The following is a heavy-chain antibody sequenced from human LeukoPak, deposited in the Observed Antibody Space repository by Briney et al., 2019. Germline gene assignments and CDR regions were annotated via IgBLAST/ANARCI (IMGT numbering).Heavy chain of an antibody. J-gene: IGHJ4*02. CDR3: ASDPRRYCSSPSCYSFDY. Sequence: GGSLRLSCLASGFTFSSYWMTWGRQAPGKGLEWVANINLDESEKYYVGSVKGRFTISRDNAKNSLYLQMNSLRAEYTAVYYCASDPRRYCSSPSCYSFDYWGQGTLVTVSS. CDR2: INLDESEK. CDR1: GFTFSSYW. D-gene: IGHD2-2*01. V-gene: IGHV3-7*01.